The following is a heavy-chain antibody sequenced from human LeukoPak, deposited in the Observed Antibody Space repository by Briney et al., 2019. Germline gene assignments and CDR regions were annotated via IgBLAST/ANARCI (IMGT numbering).Heavy chain of an antibody. CDR1: GYTFTSYY. V-gene: IGHV1-46*01. CDR2: INPSGGST. D-gene: IGHD5-12*01. CDR3: ARDRVMGVDIVATLPFDY. Sequence: ASVKVSCKASGYTFTSYYMHWVRQAPGQGLEWMGIINPSGGSTSYAQKFQGRLTMTRDTSTSTVYMELSSLSSEDTAVYYCARDRVMGVDIVATLPFDYWGQGTLVTVSS. J-gene: IGHJ4*02.